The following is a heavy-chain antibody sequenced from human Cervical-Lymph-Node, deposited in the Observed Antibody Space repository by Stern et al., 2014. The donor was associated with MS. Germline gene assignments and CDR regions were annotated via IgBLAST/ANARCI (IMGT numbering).Heavy chain of an antibody. CDR1: GDSISSYTHY. V-gene: IGHV4-39*01. CDR2: VYYSGST. D-gene: IGHD2-8*02. J-gene: IGHJ4*02. Sequence: QLQLQESGPGLVKPSETLSLTCAVSGDSISSYTHYWAWIRQPPGKGLEWIGSVYYSGSTYSTPSLKGPVTISVDTSKNHFSLGLNSVTAADTAVYYCAKHACTGAACPFDLWGQGTLVTVSS. CDR3: AKHACTGAACPFDL.